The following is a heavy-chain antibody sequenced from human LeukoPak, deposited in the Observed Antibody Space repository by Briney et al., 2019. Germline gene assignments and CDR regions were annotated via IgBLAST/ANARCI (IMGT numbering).Heavy chain of an antibody. CDR1: GFTFSSYW. CDR2: INSDGSST. J-gene: IGHJ6*02. CDR3: ARELTMVRGATYYYYGMDV. D-gene: IGHD3-10*01. Sequence: GGSLRPSCAASGFTFSSYWMHWVRQAPGKGLVWVSRINSDGSSTSYADSVKGRFTISRDNAKNTLYLQMNSLRAEDTAVYYCARELTMVRGATYYYYGMDVWGQGTTVTVSS. V-gene: IGHV3-74*01.